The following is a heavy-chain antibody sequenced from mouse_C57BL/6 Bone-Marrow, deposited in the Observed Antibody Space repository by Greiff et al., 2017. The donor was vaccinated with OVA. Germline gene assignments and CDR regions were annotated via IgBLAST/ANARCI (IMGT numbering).Heavy chain of an antibody. J-gene: IGHJ2*01. Sequence: QVQLQQPGAELVRPGSSVKLSCKASGYTFTSYWMHWVKQRPIQGLEWIGNIDPSDSETHYNQKFKDKATLTVDKSSSTAYMQLSSLTSEDSAVYYCARGRRGWYQVSYYFDYWGQGTTLTVSS. V-gene: IGHV1-52*01. CDR2: IDPSDSET. CDR1: GYTFTSYW. CDR3: ARGRRGWYQVSYYFDY. D-gene: IGHD2-1*01.